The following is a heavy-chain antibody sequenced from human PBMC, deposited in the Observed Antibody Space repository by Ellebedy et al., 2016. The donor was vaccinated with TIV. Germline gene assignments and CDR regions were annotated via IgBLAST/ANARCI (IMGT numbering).Heavy chain of an antibody. CDR3: ARFGDYGYEIAEYFQH. CDR2: INSGDSET. V-gene: IGHV5-51*01. Sequence: GESLKISXKGSGYRFTSYWIGWVRQMPGIGLEWMGIINSGDSETRYSPSFQGQVTISADKSISTAYLQWSSLKASDTAMYYCARFGDYGYEIAEYFQHWGRGTLVTVSS. D-gene: IGHD5-12*01. CDR1: GYRFTSYW. J-gene: IGHJ1*01.